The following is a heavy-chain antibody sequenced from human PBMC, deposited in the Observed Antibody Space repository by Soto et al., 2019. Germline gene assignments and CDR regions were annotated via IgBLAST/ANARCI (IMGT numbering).Heavy chain of an antibody. CDR2: IYHSGST. J-gene: IGHJ4*02. CDR1: GYSISSGYY. V-gene: IGHV4-38-2*01. D-gene: IGHD3-3*01. Sequence: LSLTCAVSGYSISSGYYLGWIRQPPGKGLEWIGSIYHSGSTYYNPSLKSRVTISVDTSKNQFSLKLSSVTAADTAVYYCARTIYDFWSGYLRALDYWGQGTLVTVSS. CDR3: ARTIYDFWSGYLRALDY.